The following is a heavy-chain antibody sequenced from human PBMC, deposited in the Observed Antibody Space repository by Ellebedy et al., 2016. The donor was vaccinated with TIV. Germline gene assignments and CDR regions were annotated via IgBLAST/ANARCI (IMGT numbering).Heavy chain of an antibody. Sequence: GESLKISCAASGFSFSSYWMSWVRQAPGKGLEWVANINQDGSDKYYVESVKGRFTISRDNAKNSLYLQMDSLSAEDTAVYFCARDGSYGDYLSPRHALDIWGQGTTVTVSS. V-gene: IGHV3-7*01. CDR3: ARDGSYGDYLSPRHALDI. CDR2: INQDGSDK. CDR1: GFSFSSYW. J-gene: IGHJ3*02. D-gene: IGHD4-17*01.